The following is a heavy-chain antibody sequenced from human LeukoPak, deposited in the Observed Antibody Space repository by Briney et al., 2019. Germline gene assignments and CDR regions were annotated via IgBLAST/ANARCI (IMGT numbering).Heavy chain of an antibody. V-gene: IGHV4-59*01. J-gene: IGHJ5*02. CDR1: GGSISSYY. D-gene: IGHD3/OR15-3a*01. CDR2: INYSGST. CDR3: ARVGLERVPHNWFDP. Sequence: PSETLSLTCTVSGGSISSYYWSWIRQPPGKGLEWIGYINYSGSTNSNPSLKSRVTISVDTSKNQFSLKLSSVTAADTAVYYCARVGLERVPHNWFDPWGQGTLVTVSS.